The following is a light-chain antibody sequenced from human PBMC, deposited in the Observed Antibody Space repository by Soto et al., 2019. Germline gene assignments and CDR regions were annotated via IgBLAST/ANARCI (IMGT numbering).Light chain of an antibody. Sequence: EIVLTQSPGTLSLSPRETATLSCRASQSLSSSYLAWYQQRPGQAPRLLIYGASSRATGIPDRFSGSGSGTDFTLTISRLDPEDFAVYYCQQYGGSMTFGQGTRLEIE. CDR2: GAS. V-gene: IGKV3-20*01. CDR1: QSLSSSY. CDR3: QQYGGSMT. J-gene: IGKJ5*01.